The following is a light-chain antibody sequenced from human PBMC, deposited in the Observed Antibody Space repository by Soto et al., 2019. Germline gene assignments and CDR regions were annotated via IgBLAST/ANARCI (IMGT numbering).Light chain of an antibody. CDR1: QNVYNN. Sequence: EIVMTQSPATLSVSPGEGATLSCKASQNVYNNLAWYQQRPGQPPRLLIYDASTRATGISARFSGSGYGTDFTLTISSLQPEDVATYYCQKYNSAPPGWTFGQGTKVEIK. CDR2: DAS. V-gene: IGKV3-15*01. CDR3: QKYNSAPPGWT. J-gene: IGKJ1*01.